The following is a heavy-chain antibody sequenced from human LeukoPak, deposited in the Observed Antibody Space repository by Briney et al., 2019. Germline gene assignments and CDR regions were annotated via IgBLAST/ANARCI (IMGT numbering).Heavy chain of an antibody. V-gene: IGHV4-59*01. CDR3: ARSSGWQLRLFDH. Sequence: SETLSLTCTVSGGSISRYYWSWIRQSPGKGLEWIGYIYYSGSTNYNPSLKSRVTISVDTSKNQFSLKLSSVTAADTAVYYCARSSGWQLRLFDHWGQGTLVTVSS. CDR2: IYYSGST. D-gene: IGHD2-15*01. CDR1: GGSISRYY. J-gene: IGHJ5*02.